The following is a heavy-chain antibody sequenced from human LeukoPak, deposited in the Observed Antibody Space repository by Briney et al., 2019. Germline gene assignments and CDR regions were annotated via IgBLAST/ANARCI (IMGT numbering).Heavy chain of an antibody. CDR1: GGSISSSSYY. CDR2: IYYSGST. V-gene: IGHV4-39*07. Sequence: SETLSLTCTVSGGSISSSSYYWGWIRQPPGEGLEWIGSIYYSGSTYYNPSLKSRVTISVDTSKNQFSLKLSSVTAADTAVYYCARVEYSSNLGDYWGQGTLVTVSS. D-gene: IGHD6-6*01. J-gene: IGHJ4*02. CDR3: ARVEYSSNLGDY.